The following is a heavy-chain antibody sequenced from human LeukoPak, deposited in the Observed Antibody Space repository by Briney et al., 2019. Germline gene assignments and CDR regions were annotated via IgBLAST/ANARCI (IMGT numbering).Heavy chain of an antibody. D-gene: IGHD1-26*01. J-gene: IGHJ4*02. V-gene: IGHV3-11*04. Sequence: SGGSLRLSCAASGFTFSDYNMRWIRQAPGKGLEWVSSISRSGSTIYYADSVKGRFTISRDNAKNSLYLQMNSLRAEDTAVYYCARRLSKFSDFDYWGQGTLVTVSS. CDR1: GFTFSDYN. CDR2: ISRSGSTI. CDR3: ARRLSKFSDFDY.